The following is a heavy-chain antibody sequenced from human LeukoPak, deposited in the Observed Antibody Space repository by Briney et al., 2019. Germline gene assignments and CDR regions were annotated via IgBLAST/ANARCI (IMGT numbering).Heavy chain of an antibody. J-gene: IGHJ6*02. V-gene: IGHV4-31*03. Sequence: PSETLSLTCTVSGGSISSGGYYWSWIHQHPGKGLEWIGYIYYSGSTYYNPSLKSRVTISVDTSKNQFSLKLSSVTAADTAVYYCARTGTYYDFWSGRPQYYGMDVWGQGTTVTVSS. CDR2: IYYSGST. CDR3: ARTGTYYDFWSGRPQYYGMDV. CDR1: GGSISSGGYY. D-gene: IGHD3-3*01.